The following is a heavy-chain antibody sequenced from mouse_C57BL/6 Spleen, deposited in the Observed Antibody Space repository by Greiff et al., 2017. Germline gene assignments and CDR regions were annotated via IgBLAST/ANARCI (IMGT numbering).Heavy chain of an antibody. CDR2: IYPGSGNT. Sequence: VQLQQSGAELVRPGASVKLSCKASGYTFTDYYINWVKQRPGQGLEWIARIYPGSGNTYYNEKFKGKATLTAEKSSSTAYMQHSSLTSGDSAVYFCARGGRRGNFDDWGQGTTRTVSS. V-gene: IGHV1-76*01. CDR3: ARGGRRGNFDD. CDR1: GYTFTDYY. J-gene: IGHJ2*01.